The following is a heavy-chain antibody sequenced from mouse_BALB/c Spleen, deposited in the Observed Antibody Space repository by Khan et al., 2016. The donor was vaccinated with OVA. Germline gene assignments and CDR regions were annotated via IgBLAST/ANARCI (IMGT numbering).Heavy chain of an antibody. CDR2: INPSTGYT. Sequence: QVQLQQSGAELAKPGASVKMSCKASGYTFINYWILWVKQRPGQGLEWIGYINPSTGYTEYNQNFKDKATLTADKSSSTAYMQLSSRTSDDSAVYYCARRGLRWDFDYWGQGTTLTVSS. J-gene: IGHJ2*01. D-gene: IGHD1-1*01. CDR1: GYTFINYW. CDR3: ARRGLRWDFDY. V-gene: IGHV1-7*01.